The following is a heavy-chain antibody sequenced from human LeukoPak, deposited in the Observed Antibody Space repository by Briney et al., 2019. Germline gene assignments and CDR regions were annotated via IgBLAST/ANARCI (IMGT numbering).Heavy chain of an antibody. CDR2: IKHDGSEK. CDR3: ARRSAAKDAFDI. D-gene: IGHD6-25*01. V-gene: IGHV3-7*01. CDR1: GFTFSNYW. Sequence: GGSLRLSCAASGFTFSNYWMSWVRQAPGKGLEWVANIKHDGSEKYYVDSVRGRFTISRDNAKNTLYLQMNSLRAEDTAVYYCARRSAAKDAFDIWGQGTMVTVSS. J-gene: IGHJ3*02.